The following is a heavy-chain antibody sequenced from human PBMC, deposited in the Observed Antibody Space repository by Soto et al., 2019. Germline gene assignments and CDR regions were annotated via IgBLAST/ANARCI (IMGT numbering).Heavy chain of an antibody. V-gene: IGHV4-31*03. CDR1: GGSISSSGYY. CDR3: ARDGRTGYYYYGMDV. Sequence: LSLTCTVSGGSISSSGYYWSWIRQHPGKGLEWIGSIYYRGSTYYNPSLKSRVTISIDTSKNQFSLKLSSVTAADTAVYYCARDGRTGYYYYGMDVWGQGTMVTVSS. CDR2: IYYRGST. D-gene: IGHD1-26*01. J-gene: IGHJ6*02.